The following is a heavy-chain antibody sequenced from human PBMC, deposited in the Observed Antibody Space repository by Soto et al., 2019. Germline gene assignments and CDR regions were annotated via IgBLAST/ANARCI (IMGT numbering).Heavy chain of an antibody. J-gene: IGHJ4*02. V-gene: IGHV4-34*01. CDR3: ARSDYDYVWGSYRLDY. CDR2: INHSGST. D-gene: IGHD3-16*02. Sequence: QVQLQQWGAGLLKPSETLSLTCAVYGGSFSGYYWSWIRQPPGKGLEWIGEINHSGSTNYNPSLKSRVTISVDTSKNQFSLKLSSVTAADTAVYYCARSDYDYVWGSYRLDYWGQGTLVTVSS. CDR1: GGSFSGYY.